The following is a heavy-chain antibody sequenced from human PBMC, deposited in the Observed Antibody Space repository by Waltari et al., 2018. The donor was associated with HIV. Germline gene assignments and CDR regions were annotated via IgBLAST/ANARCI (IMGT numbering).Heavy chain of an antibody. CDR3: ARGSRWDAFDF. V-gene: IGHV4-61*02. J-gene: IGHJ3*01. CDR1: GGSISSDSDS. CDR2: IYTSGDT. Sequence: QVQLQESGPGLVKPSQTLSLTCTVSGGSISSDSDSWTWIRQPAGKGLEWIGRIYTSGDTNYNPSLKSRVTISVDTSKNQFSLRLSSVTAADTAVYYCARGSRWDAFDFWGQGTMVTVSS.